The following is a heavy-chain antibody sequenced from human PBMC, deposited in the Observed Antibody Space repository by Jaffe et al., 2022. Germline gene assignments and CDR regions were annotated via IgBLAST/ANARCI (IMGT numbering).Heavy chain of an antibody. CDR2: ISADSTAT. CDR1: GFNFNIYS. V-gene: IGHV3-23*01. Sequence: EVQLLESGGGLVQPGGSLRLSCAASGFNFNIYSMSWVRQAPGKGLEWVSVISADSTATYYADSVRGRFTISRDNSKNTLHMQMNSLRAEDMAIYYCAKVLPVDGSRFFDHWGQGALVTVSS. CDR3: AKVLPVDGSRFFDH. J-gene: IGHJ4*02. D-gene: IGHD6-13*01.